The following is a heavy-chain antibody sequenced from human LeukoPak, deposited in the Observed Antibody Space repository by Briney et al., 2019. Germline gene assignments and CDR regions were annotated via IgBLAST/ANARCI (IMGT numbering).Heavy chain of an antibody. J-gene: IGHJ6*03. D-gene: IGHD6-13*01. CDR2: IYTSGST. CDR3: ARTTEAHSWRTRYYDYYMDV. Sequence: TSETLSLTCTVSGGSISSYYWSWIRQPAGKGLEWIGRIYTSGSTNYNPSLKSRVTMSVDTSKNQFSLKLSSVTAADTAVYYCARTTEAHSWRTRYYDYYMDVWGKGTTVTVSS. V-gene: IGHV4-4*07. CDR1: GGSISSYY.